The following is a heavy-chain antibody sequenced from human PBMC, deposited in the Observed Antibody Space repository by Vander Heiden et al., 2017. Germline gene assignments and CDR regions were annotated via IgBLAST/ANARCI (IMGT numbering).Heavy chain of an antibody. Sequence: QVQLVESGGGVVQPGRSMRLSCAASAFTFSSYGMHWVRQAPGKGLEWVAVIWYDGSNKYYADSVKGRFTISRDNSKNTLYLQMNSLRAEDTAVYYCARDKGYQLLYYYYYGMDVWGQGTTVTVSS. D-gene: IGHD2-2*01. CDR3: ARDKGYQLLYYYYYGMDV. J-gene: IGHJ6*02. CDR1: AFTFSSYG. CDR2: IWYDGSNK. V-gene: IGHV3-33*01.